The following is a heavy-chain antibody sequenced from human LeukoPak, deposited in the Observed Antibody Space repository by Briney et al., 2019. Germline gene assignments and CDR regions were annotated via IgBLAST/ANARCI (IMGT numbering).Heavy chain of an antibody. CDR1: GFTFDDYA. CDR2: ISWNSGSM. Sequence: GGSLRLSCAASGFTFDDYAMHWVRQAPGKGLEWVSGISWNSGSMGYADSVKGRFTISRDNAKNSLYLQMNSLRAEDTALYYCAKDDTDFWSGYYDYWGQGTLVTVSS. J-gene: IGHJ4*02. V-gene: IGHV3-9*01. CDR3: AKDDTDFWSGYYDY. D-gene: IGHD3-3*01.